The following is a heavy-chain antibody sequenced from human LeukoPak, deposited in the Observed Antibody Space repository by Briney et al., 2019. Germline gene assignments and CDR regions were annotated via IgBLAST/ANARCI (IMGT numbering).Heavy chain of an antibody. CDR3: ARDYYDFWSGYSYYYYYMDV. CDR1: GGSIRNYH. J-gene: IGHJ6*03. D-gene: IGHD3-3*01. V-gene: IGHV4-4*07. CDR2: IYTFGST. Sequence: PSETLSLTCTVSGGSIRNYHWSSFRQPPGNGLEWVGRIYTFGSTNYNPSLKSRVTMSVDTSKNQFSLKLSSVTAADTAVYYCARDYYDFWSGYSYYYYYMDVWGKGTTVTVSS.